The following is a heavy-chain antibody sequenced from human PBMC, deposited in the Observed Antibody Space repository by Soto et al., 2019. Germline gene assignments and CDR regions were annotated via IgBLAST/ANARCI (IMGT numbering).Heavy chain of an antibody. CDR1: GYSFTSYW. J-gene: IGHJ5*02. D-gene: IGHD3-10*01. CDR2: IDPSDSYT. V-gene: IGHV5-10-1*01. CDR3: ASHPNYYGSEDNWFDP. Sequence: PGESLKISCKGSGYSFTSYWISWVRQMPGKGLEWMGRIDPSDSYTNYSPSFQGHVTISADKSISTAYLQWSSLKASDTAMYYCASHPNYYGSEDNWFDPWGQGTLVTVSS.